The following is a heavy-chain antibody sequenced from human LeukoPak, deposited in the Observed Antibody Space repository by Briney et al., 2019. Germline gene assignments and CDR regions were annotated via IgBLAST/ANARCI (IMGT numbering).Heavy chain of an antibody. J-gene: IGHJ3*02. CDR2: INPNSGGT. CDR3: ARVWRYYDILTGSDAFDI. CDR1: GYTFTGYY. D-gene: IGHD3-9*01. Sequence: ASVKVSCKASGYTFTGYYMHWVRQAPGQGLEWMGWINPNSGGTNYAQKFQGRVTMTRDTSISTAYMELSRLRSDDTAVYYCARVWRYYDILTGSDAFDIWGQGTMVTVSS. V-gene: IGHV1-2*02.